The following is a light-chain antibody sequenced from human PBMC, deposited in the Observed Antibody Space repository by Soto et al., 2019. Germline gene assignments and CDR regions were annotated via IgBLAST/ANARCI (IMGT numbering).Light chain of an antibody. J-gene: IGKJ2*01. CDR3: QQSYSTPYT. CDR1: QAINNN. CDR2: RAS. V-gene: IGKV1-39*01. Sequence: DIQLTQSPSSLSASVTDRVTITCRASQAINNNLNWYQQKLGKAPELLIYRASTLQSGVPSRFSGSGSGTDFNLTISSLEHEDFGPYYCQQSYSTPYTFGQGTKVEIK.